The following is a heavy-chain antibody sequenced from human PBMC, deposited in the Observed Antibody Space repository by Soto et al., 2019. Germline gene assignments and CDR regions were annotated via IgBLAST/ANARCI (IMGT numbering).Heavy chain of an antibody. CDR2: INHSGST. CDR3: ARWGGYCSSTSCPRGYYGMDV. J-gene: IGHJ6*02. D-gene: IGHD2-2*01. Sequence: LSLTCAVYGGSFSGYYWSWIRQPPGKGLEWIGEINHSGSTNYNPSLKSRVTISVDTSKNQFSLKLSSVTAADTAVYYCARWGGYCSSTSCPRGYYGMDVWGQGTTVTVSS. V-gene: IGHV4-34*01. CDR1: GGSFSGYY.